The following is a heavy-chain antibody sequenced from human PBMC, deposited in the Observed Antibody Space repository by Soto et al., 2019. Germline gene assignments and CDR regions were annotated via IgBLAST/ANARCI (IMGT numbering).Heavy chain of an antibody. J-gene: IGHJ6*02. Sequence: ASVKVSCKASGYTFTSYGISWVRQAPGQGLEWMGWISAYNGNTNYAQKLQGRVTMTTDTSTSTAYMELRSLRSDDTAVYYCARVRKVYYGSGRNTVDYYYYGMDVWGQGTTVTAP. CDR1: GYTFTSYG. V-gene: IGHV1-18*01. CDR2: ISAYNGNT. D-gene: IGHD3-10*01. CDR3: ARVRKVYYGSGRNTVDYYYYGMDV.